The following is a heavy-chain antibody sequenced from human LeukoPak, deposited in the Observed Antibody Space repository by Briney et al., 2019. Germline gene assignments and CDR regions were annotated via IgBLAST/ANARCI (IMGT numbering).Heavy chain of an antibody. CDR1: GYTFTSYG. CDR2: ISAYNGNT. D-gene: IGHD3-22*01. V-gene: IGHV1-18*01. Sequence: PTASVKVSCKASGYTFTSYGISWVRQAPGQGLEWMGWISAYNGNTNYAQKLQGRVTITTDTSTSTAYMELRSLRSDDTAVYYCARGPPQYYYDSSGYYDWGQGTLVTVSS. J-gene: IGHJ4*02. CDR3: ARGPPQYYYDSSGYYD.